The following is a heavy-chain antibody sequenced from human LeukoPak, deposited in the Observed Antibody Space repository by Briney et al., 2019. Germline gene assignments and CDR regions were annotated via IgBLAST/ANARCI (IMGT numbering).Heavy chain of an antibody. J-gene: IGHJ5*02. V-gene: IGHV1-2*02. CDR1: GYTFTGYY. D-gene: IGHD1-1*01. Sequence: ASVKVSCKASGYTFTGYYIQWVRQASGQGLEWMGWINANSGATNYAPKFQGRVTMTRETSISTAYMELNRLRSDDTAVYYCVRLFWNDGRVDPWGQGTLVTVSS. CDR3: VRLFWNDGRVDP. CDR2: INANSGAT.